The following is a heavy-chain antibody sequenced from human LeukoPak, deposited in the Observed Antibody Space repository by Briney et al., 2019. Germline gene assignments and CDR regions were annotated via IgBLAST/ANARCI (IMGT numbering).Heavy chain of an antibody. V-gene: IGHV4-61*01. D-gene: IGHD2-8*01. Sequence: SETLSLTCIVSGGSVSSDNYYWSWIRQPPGKGLEWIGRIYTSGSTNYNPSLKSRVTMSVDTSKNQFSLKLSSVTAADTAVYYCASFGVFQYLDYWGQGTLVTVSS. CDR3: ASFGVFQYLDY. J-gene: IGHJ4*02. CDR2: IYTSGST. CDR1: GGSVSSDNYY.